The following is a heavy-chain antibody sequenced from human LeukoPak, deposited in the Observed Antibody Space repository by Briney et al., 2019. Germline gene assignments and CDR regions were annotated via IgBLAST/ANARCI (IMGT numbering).Heavy chain of an antibody. CDR3: ARDHHDVLTGYYSNYYNYYYMDV. CDR2: IKEDGSEK. J-gene: IGHJ6*03. D-gene: IGHD3-9*01. V-gene: IGHV3-7*01. Sequence: GGSLRLSCVASGFTFSSYWMSWVRQAPGKGLEWVANIKEDGSEKYYVVSVRGRFTLSRDNAENSLYLQMNSLRAEDTAVYYCARDHHDVLTGYYSNYYNYYYMDVWGKGTTVTVSS. CDR1: GFTFSSYW.